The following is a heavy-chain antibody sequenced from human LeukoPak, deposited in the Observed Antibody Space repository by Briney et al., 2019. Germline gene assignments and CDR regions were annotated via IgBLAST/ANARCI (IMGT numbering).Heavy chain of an antibody. CDR2: INWNGGST. CDR1: GFTFDDYG. CDR3: ASSYGSGRFDP. D-gene: IGHD3-10*01. J-gene: IGHJ5*02. Sequence: GGSLRLSCAASGFTFDDYGMSWVRQAPGKGLEWVSGINWNGGSTGYADSVKGRFTISRDNAKNTLYLQMNSLRAEDTAVYYCASSYGSGRFDPWGQGTLVTASS. V-gene: IGHV3-20*04.